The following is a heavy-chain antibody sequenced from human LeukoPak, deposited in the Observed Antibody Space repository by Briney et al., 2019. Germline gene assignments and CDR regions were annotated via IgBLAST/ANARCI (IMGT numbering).Heavy chain of an antibody. V-gene: IGHV3-21*01. CDR2: ISSSGRYI. CDR1: GFTFSSYS. Sequence: GGSLRLSCVVSGFTFSSYSLNWVRQAPGKGLQWVSSISSSGRYIYYADSMKGRFTISRDNAKNSLYLHMNSLRAEDTAVYYCARDSSKLGPTYGALDIWGQGTKVTVSS. D-gene: IGHD1-26*01. J-gene: IGHJ3*02. CDR3: ARDSSKLGPTYGALDI.